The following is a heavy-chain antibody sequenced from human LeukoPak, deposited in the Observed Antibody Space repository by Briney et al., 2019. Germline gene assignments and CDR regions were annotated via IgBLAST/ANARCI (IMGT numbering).Heavy chain of an antibody. J-gene: IGHJ6*02. D-gene: IGHD6-13*01. V-gene: IGHV3-74*01. CDR1: GFTFSSYW. CDR2: INSDGSST. CDR3: ARGLPGIAAAGDYYGMDV. Sequence: GGSLRLSCAASGFTFSSYWMPWVRQAPGKGLVWVSRINSDGSSTSYADSVKGRFTISRDNAKNTLYLQMNSLRAEDTAVYYCARGLPGIAAAGDYYGMDVWGQGTTVTVSS.